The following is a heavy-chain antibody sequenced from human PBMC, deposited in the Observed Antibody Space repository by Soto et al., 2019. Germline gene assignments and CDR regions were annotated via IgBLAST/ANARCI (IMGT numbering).Heavy chain of an antibody. D-gene: IGHD5-12*01. CDR2: INPNGGAT. CDR3: ARESGGATATLDYYYFYMDV. CDR1: GDSFSAFY. V-gene: IGHV1-2*02. J-gene: IGHJ6*03. Sequence: QVQLVQSGAEVKKPGASVKVSCKTSGDSFSAFYLHWVRQAPGQGLEWLGWINPNGGATKYAQKFRGRVAITRDTSIRTASLELSSLRSDDTAIYYCARESGGATATLDYYYFYMDVWGKGTTVTVSS.